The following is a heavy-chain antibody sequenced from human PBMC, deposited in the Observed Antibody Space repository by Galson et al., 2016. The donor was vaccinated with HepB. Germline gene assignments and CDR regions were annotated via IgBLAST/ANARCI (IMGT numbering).Heavy chain of an antibody. D-gene: IGHD4/OR15-4a*01. V-gene: IGHV3-72*01. CDR1: GFTFSDHY. CDR2: TRKKTNGYTT. Sequence: SLRLSCAASGFTFSDHYMDWVRQAPGKGLEWVGRTRKKTNGYTTEYAASVKGRFTISRDDSKNSLYLQMNSLKTEETAMYFCGRVVDGASYRIDFWGQGTLVTVSS. CDR3: GRVVDGASYRIDF. J-gene: IGHJ4*02.